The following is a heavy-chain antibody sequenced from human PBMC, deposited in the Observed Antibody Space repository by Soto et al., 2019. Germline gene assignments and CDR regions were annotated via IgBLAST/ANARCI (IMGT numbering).Heavy chain of an antibody. CDR2: IYYSGST. J-gene: IGHJ6*02. CDR1: GGSISSYY. CDR3: LCSVTTYYYYGMDV. D-gene: IGHD4-4*01. Sequence: SETLSLTCTVSGGSISSYYWSWVRQPPGKGLEWIGYIYYSGSTNYNPSLKRRVTISVDTSKNQFSLKLSSMTTADTAVYYYLCSVTTYYYYGMDVWGQGTTVTVSS. V-gene: IGHV4-59*01.